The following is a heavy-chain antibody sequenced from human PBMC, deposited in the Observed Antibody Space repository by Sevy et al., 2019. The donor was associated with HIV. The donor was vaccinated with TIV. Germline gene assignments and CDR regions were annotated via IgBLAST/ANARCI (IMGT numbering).Heavy chain of an antibody. D-gene: IGHD6-19*01. Sequence: SGPTLVNPTQTLTLTCTFSGFSLSTSGVGVGWIRQPPGKALEWLALIYWNDDKRYSPSLKSRLTITKDTSKNQVVRKMTNMDPVDTATYYCAHRPGSGWSHVYFDYWGQGTLVTVSS. CDR1: GFSLSTSGVG. CDR3: AHRPGSGWSHVYFDY. CDR2: IYWNDDK. J-gene: IGHJ4*02. V-gene: IGHV2-5*01.